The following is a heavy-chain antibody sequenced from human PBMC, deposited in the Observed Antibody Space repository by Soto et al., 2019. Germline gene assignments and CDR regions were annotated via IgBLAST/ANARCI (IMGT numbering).Heavy chain of an antibody. CDR1: GFTFSSYA. CDR3: AKASSAGMITFGGVIAFFDY. J-gene: IGHJ4*02. Sequence: GGSLRLSCASSGFTFSSYAMSLVRQAPGKGLEWVSSVSGSGGSTYYADSVKGRFTISRDNSKNTVFLQMNSLRAEDTAVYYCAKASSAGMITFGGVIAFFDYWGQGTLVTVSS. CDR2: VSGSGGST. V-gene: IGHV3-23*01. D-gene: IGHD3-16*02.